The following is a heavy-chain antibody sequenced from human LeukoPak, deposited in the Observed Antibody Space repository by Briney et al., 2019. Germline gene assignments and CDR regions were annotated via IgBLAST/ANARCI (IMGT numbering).Heavy chain of an antibody. J-gene: IGHJ4*02. CDR1: GGSISSYY. CDR3: ARCRGYDWHFDY. V-gene: IGHV4-59*08. D-gene: IGHD5-12*01. CDR2: IYYSGST. Sequence: PSETLSLTCTVSGGSISSYYWSWIRQPPGKGLEWIGYIYYSGSTNYNPSLKSRVTISVDTSKNQFSLKLSSVTAADTAVYYCARCRGYDWHFDYWGQGTLVTVSS.